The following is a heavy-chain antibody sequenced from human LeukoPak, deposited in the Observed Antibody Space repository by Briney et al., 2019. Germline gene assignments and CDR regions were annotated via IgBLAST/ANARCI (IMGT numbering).Heavy chain of an antibody. Sequence: SETLSLTCAVYGGSFSGYYWSWIRQPPGKGLEWIGEINHSGRTNYNPSLKSRVTISVDTSKNQFSLKLSSVTAADTAVYYCARLGGVNWFDPWGQGTLVTVSS. D-gene: IGHD3-16*01. CDR3: ARLGGVNWFDP. V-gene: IGHV4-34*01. CDR2: INHSGRT. J-gene: IGHJ5*02. CDR1: GGSFSGYY.